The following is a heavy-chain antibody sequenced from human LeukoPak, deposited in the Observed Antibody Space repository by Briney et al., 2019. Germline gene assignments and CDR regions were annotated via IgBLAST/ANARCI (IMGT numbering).Heavy chain of an antibody. CDR3: ARLYGSGLYYFDY. J-gene: IGHJ4*02. CDR2: INPNSGGT. D-gene: IGHD3-10*01. CDR1: GYTFTGYY. Sequence: ASVNVSCKASGYTFTGYYMHWVRQAPGQGLEWMGWINPNSGGTNYAQKFQGRVTMTRDTSISTAYMELSRLRSDDTAVYYCARLYGSGLYYFDYWGQGTLVTVSS. V-gene: IGHV1-2*02.